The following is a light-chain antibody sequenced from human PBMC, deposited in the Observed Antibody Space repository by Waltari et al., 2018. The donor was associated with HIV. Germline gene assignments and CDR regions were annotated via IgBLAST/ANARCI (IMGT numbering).Light chain of an antibody. J-gene: IGLJ3*02. Sequence: QSALTQPPSASGSPGQSVTISCTGTSSDVGGYNYVPWYQQHPGKAPKLMSYEVSKRPSGFPVRFSGAKSGSTASLPVSGLQAEDEADYYCSSYAGSNNRWVFGGGTKLTVL. CDR1: SSDVGGYNY. CDR2: EVS. CDR3: SSYAGSNNRWV. V-gene: IGLV2-8*01.